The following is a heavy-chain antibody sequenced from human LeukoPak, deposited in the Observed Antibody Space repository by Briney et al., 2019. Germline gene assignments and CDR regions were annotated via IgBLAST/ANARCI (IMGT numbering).Heavy chain of an antibody. CDR2: ISSSSGYI. V-gene: IGHV3-21*01. J-gene: IGHJ4*02. CDR3: VREYCIGHSLTPAFDY. Sequence: GGSLRLSCAASGFTFNTYTLNWVRQAPGQGLEWLSSISSSSGYIFYADSVKGRFTISRDNAKNSLYLQMDSLSAEDTAVYYCVREYCIGHSLTPAFDYWGQGTLVTVSS. CDR1: GFTFNTYT. D-gene: IGHD2-15*01.